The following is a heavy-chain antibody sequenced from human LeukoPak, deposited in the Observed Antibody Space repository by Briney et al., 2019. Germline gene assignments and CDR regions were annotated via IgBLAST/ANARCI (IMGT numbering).Heavy chain of an antibody. D-gene: IGHD4-11*01. CDR1: GFTFSSYS. V-gene: IGHV3-48*02. J-gene: IGHJ4*02. CDR3: ARDTDYSFDY. CDR2: ISNSAI. Sequence: GGSLRLSCAASGFTFSSYSMNWVRQAPGKGLEWVSYISNSAIYYADSLKGRFTISRDNAKNSLYLQMNSLRDEDTAVYYCARDTDYSFDYWGQGTLVAVSS.